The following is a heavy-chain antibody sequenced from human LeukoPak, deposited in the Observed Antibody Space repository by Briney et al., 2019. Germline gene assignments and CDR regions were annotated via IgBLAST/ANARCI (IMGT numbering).Heavy chain of an antibody. D-gene: IGHD6-19*01. V-gene: IGHV3-53*01. CDR1: GFTVSSNY. CDR2: IYSGGST. CDR3: ARSEIHIAVAGLFDY. Sequence: GGSLRLSCAASGFTVSSNYMSWVRQAPGKGLEWVSVIYSGGSTYYADSVKGRFTISRDNSKNTLYLQMNSLRAEDTAVYYCARSEIHIAVAGLFDYWGQGTLVTVSS. J-gene: IGHJ4*02.